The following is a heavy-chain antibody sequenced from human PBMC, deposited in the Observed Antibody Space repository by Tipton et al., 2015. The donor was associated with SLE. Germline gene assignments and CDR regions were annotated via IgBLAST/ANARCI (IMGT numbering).Heavy chain of an antibody. CDR1: GGSISSYY. D-gene: IGHD6-19*01. CDR2: IYYSGST. CDR3: ASLAVAGDFDY. Sequence: TLSLTCTVSGGSISSYYWSWIRQPPGKGLEWIGSIYYSGSTYYNPSLKSRVTISVDTSKNQFSLKLSSVTAADTAVYYCASLAVAGDFDYWGQGTLVTVSS. V-gene: IGHV4-39*01. J-gene: IGHJ4*02.